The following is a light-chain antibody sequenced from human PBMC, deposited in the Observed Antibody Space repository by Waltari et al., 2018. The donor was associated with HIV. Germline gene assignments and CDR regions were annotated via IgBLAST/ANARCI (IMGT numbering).Light chain of an antibody. J-gene: IGLJ2*01. Sequence: QSALTQPASVSGSPGQSITLPCTGTSSDVGIYNLVSWYQQYPGKAPKLMIYEGSKRPSGVSNRFSGSKSGNTASLTISGLQTEDEADYYCCSYAGSFVVFGGGTKLTVL. V-gene: IGLV2-23*01. CDR3: CSYAGSFVV. CDR1: SSDVGIYNL. CDR2: EGS.